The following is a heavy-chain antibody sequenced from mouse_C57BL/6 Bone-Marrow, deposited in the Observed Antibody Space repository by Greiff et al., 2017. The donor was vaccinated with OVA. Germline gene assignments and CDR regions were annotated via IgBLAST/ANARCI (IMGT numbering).Heavy chain of an antibody. CDR2: ISNGGGST. Sequence: EVQVVESGGGLVQPGGSLKLSCAASGFTFSDYYMYWVRQTPEKRLEWVAYISNGGGSTYYPDTVKGRFTISRDNAKNTPYLQMSRLKSEDTAMYYCARHRGKLGVAMDYWGQGTAVTVTS. CDR1: GFTFSDYY. CDR3: ARHRGKLGVAMDY. D-gene: IGHD4-1*01. V-gene: IGHV5-12*01. J-gene: IGHJ4*01.